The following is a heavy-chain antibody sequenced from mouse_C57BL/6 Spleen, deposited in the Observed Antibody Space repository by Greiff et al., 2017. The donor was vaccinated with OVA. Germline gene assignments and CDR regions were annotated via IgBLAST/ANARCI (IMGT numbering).Heavy chain of an antibody. CDR1: GYAFSSSW. J-gene: IGHJ3*01. D-gene: IGHD2-5*01. Sequence: QVQLQQSGPELVKPGASVKISCKASGYAFSSSWMNWVKQRPGKGLEWIGRIYPGDGDTNYNGKFKGKATLTADKSSSTAYMQLSSLTSEDSAVYFCARGGSNYGLGFAYWGQGTLVTVSA. CDR2: IYPGDGDT. CDR3: ARGGSNYGLGFAY. V-gene: IGHV1-82*01.